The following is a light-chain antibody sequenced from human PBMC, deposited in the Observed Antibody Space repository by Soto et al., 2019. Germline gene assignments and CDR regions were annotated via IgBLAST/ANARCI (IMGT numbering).Light chain of an antibody. CDR2: GAS. V-gene: IGKV3-20*01. CDR1: QSVSSGY. J-gene: IGKJ3*01. Sequence: EIVLTQSPNTLSLSPGERATLSCRASQSVSSGYLVWYQQKPGQAPRPLIYGASNRATGIPDRFSGSGSGTDFTLTISRLEPEDFAVYYCQHYGNSPPSVTFGPGTKVDIK. CDR3: QHYGNSPPSVT.